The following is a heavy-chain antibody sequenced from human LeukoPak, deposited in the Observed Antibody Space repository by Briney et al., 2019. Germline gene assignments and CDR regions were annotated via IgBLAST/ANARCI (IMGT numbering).Heavy chain of an antibody. CDR2: ISSSGSTI. J-gene: IGHJ6*03. CDR3: ARDPYYDFWSGYYSFYYYYYMDV. CDR1: GFTFSSYE. Sequence: GGSLRLSCAASGFTFSSYEMNWVRQAPGKGLEWVSYISSSGSTIYYADSVKGRFTISRDNAKNSLYLQMNSLRAEDTAVYYCARDPYYDFWSGYYSFYYYYYMDVWGKGTTVTVSS. D-gene: IGHD3-3*01. V-gene: IGHV3-48*03.